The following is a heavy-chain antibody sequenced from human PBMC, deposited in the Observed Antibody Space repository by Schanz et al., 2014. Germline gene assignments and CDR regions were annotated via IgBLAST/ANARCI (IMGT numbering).Heavy chain of an antibody. CDR1: GGTFSSYT. J-gene: IGHJ4*02. D-gene: IGHD3-10*01. CDR2: IIPVLNIA. CDR3: ARGRGFYDY. V-gene: IGHV1-69*02. Sequence: QLQLVQSGAEATKPGSSVKVSCKLSGGTFSSYTISWMRQAPGQGLEWMGKIIPVLNIATYAQRFQGRVSITADTSTNTAYMELSSLTSEDTAVHYCARGRGFYDYWGQGTLVTVSS.